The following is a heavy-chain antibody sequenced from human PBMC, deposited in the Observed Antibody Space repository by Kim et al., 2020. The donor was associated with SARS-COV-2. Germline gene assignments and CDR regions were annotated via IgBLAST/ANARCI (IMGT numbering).Heavy chain of an antibody. CDR2: ISSSGSTI. CDR3: ARDTLRALGYCSSTSCYKGLDY. J-gene: IGHJ4*02. CDR1: GFTFSDYY. D-gene: IGHD2-2*02. Sequence: GGSLRLSCAASGFTFSDYYMSWIRQAPGKGLEWVSYISSSGSTIYYADSVKGRFTISRDNAKNSLYLQMNSLRAEDTAVYYCARDTLRALGYCSSTSCYKGLDYWGQGTLVTVSS. V-gene: IGHV3-11*01.